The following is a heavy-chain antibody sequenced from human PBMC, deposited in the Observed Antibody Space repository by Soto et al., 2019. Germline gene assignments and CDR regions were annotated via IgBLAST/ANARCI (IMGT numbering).Heavy chain of an antibody. CDR2: IIPILGIA. D-gene: IGHD5-12*01. Sequence: QVQLVQSGAEVKKPGSSVKVSCKASGGTFSSYTISWVRQAPGQGLEWMGRIIPILGIANYAQKFQGRVTITADKSTSTAYMELSSLRSEDTAVYYCARDLSGWSGYEDPFDPWGQGTLVTVSS. CDR1: GGTFSSYT. CDR3: ARDLSGWSGYEDPFDP. J-gene: IGHJ5*02. V-gene: IGHV1-69*08.